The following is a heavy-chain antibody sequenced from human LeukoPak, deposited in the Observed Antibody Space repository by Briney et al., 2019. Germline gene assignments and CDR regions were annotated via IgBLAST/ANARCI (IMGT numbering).Heavy chain of an antibody. V-gene: IGHV3-48*04. J-gene: IGHJ4*02. CDR2: ISSSSSTI. CDR1: GFTFSSYS. D-gene: IGHD3-10*01. CDR3: ARGLYGSGSYPTDY. Sequence: QPGGSLRLSCAASGFTFSSYSMNWVRQAPGKGLEWVSYISSSSSTIYYADSVKGRFTISRDNAKNSLYLQMNSLRAEDTAVYYCARGLYGSGSYPTDYWGQGTLVTVSS.